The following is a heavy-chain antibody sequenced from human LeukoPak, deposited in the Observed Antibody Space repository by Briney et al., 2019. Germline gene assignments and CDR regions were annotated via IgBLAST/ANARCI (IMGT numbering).Heavy chain of an antibody. D-gene: IGHD3-9*01. Sequence: ASVKVSCKASGYTFTSYAMHWVRQAPGQRLEWMGWINAGNGNTKYSQKFQGRVTITRDTSASTAYMELSSLRSEDTAVYYCARAVEYNILTGYGNLYWGQGTLVTVSS. CDR1: GYTFTSYA. CDR3: ARAVEYNILTGYGNLY. CDR2: INAGNGNT. J-gene: IGHJ4*02. V-gene: IGHV1-3*01.